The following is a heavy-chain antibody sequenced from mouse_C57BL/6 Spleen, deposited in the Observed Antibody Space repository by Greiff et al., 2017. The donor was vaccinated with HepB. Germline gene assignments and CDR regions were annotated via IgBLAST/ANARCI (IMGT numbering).Heavy chain of an antibody. Sequence: EVQLVESGPGLVKPSQSLSLTCSVTGYSITSGYYWNWIRQFPGNKLEWMGYISYDGSNNYNPSLKNRISITRDTSKNQFFLKLNSVTTEDTATYYCARDRPYAMDYWGQGTSVTVSS. J-gene: IGHJ4*01. V-gene: IGHV3-6*01. CDR1: GYSITSGYY. CDR2: ISYDGSN. CDR3: ARDRPYAMDY.